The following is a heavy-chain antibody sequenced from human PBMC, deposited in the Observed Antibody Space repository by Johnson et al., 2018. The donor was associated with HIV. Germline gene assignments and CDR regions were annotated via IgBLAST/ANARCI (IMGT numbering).Heavy chain of an antibody. CDR2: IWYDGSNK. V-gene: IGHV3-33*06. CDR3: AKEQGQWLVDAFDI. CDR1: GFTFSSYG. J-gene: IGHJ3*02. D-gene: IGHD6-19*01. Sequence: QVQVVESGGGVVQPGRSLRLSCAASGFTFSSYGMHWVRQAPGKGLEWVAVIWYDGSNKYYADSVKGRFTISRDNSKNTMYLQVNSLRAEDTAVYYCAKEQGQWLVDAFDIWGQGTMVTVSS.